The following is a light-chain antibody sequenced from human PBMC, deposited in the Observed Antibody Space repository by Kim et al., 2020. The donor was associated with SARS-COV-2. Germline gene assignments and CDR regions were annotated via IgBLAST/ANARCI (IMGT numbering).Light chain of an antibody. CDR3: QQCSDPPRT. CDR1: RKVMSNY. CDR2: AAS. J-gene: IGKJ4*02. Sequence: SPGEISTIPCCTSRKVMSNYLAWYQLRPGQAPRLLIYAASTRATGIPDRFSGSGSGTYFTLTISRLEPEDFAVYYCQQCSDPPRTFGRGTKVDIK. V-gene: IGKV3D-20*02.